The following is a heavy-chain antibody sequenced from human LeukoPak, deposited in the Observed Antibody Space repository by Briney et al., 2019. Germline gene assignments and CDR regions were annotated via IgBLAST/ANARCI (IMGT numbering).Heavy chain of an antibody. Sequence: PGGSLRLSCAASGFTFDDYAMHWVRQAPGKGLEWVSGISWNSGSIGYADSVKGRFTISRDNAKNSLYLQMNSLRAEDTALYYCAKSWRGLRGHFDYWGQGTLVTVSS. J-gene: IGHJ4*02. D-gene: IGHD1-26*01. V-gene: IGHV3-9*01. CDR3: AKSWRGLRGHFDY. CDR1: GFTFDDYA. CDR2: ISWNSGSI.